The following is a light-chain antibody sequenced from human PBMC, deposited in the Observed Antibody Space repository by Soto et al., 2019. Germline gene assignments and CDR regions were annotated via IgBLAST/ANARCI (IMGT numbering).Light chain of an antibody. CDR2: GST. J-gene: IGKJ3*01. V-gene: IGKV1-6*02. CDR1: QDIGDN. Sequence: AIQMAQSPSSVSASVGDRVTMTCRASQDIGDNVARYQQKPGKAPKLLIDGSTTLQTGVPSRFSGSGSDTDFTLSINSLQPEDFATYYCQHEYNYPRTFGPGTKIVIK. CDR3: QHEYNYPRT.